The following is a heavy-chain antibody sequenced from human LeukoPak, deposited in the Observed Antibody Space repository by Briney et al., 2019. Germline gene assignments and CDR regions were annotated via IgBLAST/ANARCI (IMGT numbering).Heavy chain of an antibody. Sequence: SQTLSLTCTVSGGSISSGDYYWSWIRQPPGKGLEWIGYIYYSGSTYYNPSLKSRVTISVDTSKNQFSLKLSSVTAADTAVYYCARVPRSYGSGSSLNWFGPWGQGTLVTVSS. CDR1: GGSISSGDYY. CDR2: IYYSGST. V-gene: IGHV4-30-4*01. D-gene: IGHD3-10*01. J-gene: IGHJ5*02. CDR3: ARVPRSYGSGSSLNWFGP.